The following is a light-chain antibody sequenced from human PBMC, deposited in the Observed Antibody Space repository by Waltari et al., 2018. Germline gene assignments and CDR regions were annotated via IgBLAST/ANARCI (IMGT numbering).Light chain of an antibody. CDR1: PSNIGGTP. J-gene: IGLJ3*02. Sequence: QSVPTQPPSASGTPRQRVTISCSGRPSNIGGTPVTWSLQLPGKAPKLLIYRSDQRPSGFPDRFSGSKTGTSASLAISGLQSDDEADYFCASWDDSLNGHWVFGGGTKVTVL. V-gene: IGLV1-44*01. CDR3: ASWDDSLNGHWV. CDR2: RSD.